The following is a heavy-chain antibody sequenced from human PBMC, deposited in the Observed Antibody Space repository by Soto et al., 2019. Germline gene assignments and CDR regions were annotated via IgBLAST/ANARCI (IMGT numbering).Heavy chain of an antibody. Sequence: PGGSLRLSCAASGFTFSSYGMHWVRQAPGKGLEWVAVISYDGSNKYCADSVKGRFTISRDNSKNTLYLQMNSLRAEDTAVYYCAKDGSSGWYSDYWGQGTLVTVSS. V-gene: IGHV3-30*18. J-gene: IGHJ4*02. CDR3: AKDGSSGWYSDY. CDR1: GFTFSSYG. D-gene: IGHD6-19*01. CDR2: ISYDGSNK.